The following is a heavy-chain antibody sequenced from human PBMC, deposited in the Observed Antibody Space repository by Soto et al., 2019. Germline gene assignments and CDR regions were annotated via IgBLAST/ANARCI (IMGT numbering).Heavy chain of an antibody. V-gene: IGHV1-69*01. Sequence: QVQLVQSGPEVKKPGSSVKVSCESSGDTFSSYAISWVRQAPGQGLEWMGGIIPFLRTPNYSQKFQGRVPITADESTKTTYMEMRELRSQDTAIYSCARSLCHTTACRHPSYDYYAMDVWGPGTTVTVSS. CDR2: IIPFLRTP. D-gene: IGHD1-1*01. CDR1: GDTFSSYA. CDR3: ARSLCHTTACRHPSYDYYAMDV. J-gene: IGHJ6*01.